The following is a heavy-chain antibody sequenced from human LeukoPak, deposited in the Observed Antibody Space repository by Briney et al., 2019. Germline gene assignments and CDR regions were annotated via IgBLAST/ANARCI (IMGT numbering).Heavy chain of an antibody. D-gene: IGHD5-12*01. CDR3: ARHLNSGYETAYFDY. CDR2: IYYSGST. Sequence: PSETLSLTCTVSGGSISSYYWSWIRQPPGKGLEWIGYIYYSGSTNYNPSLKSRVTISVDTSKNQFSLKLSSVTAADTAVYYCARHLNSGYETAYFDYWGQGTLVTVSS. J-gene: IGHJ4*02. CDR1: GGSISSYY. V-gene: IGHV4-59*08.